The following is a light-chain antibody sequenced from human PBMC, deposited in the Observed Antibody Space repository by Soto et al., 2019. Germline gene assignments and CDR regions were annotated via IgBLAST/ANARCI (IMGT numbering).Light chain of an antibody. CDR3: QPSCTTPCT. V-gene: IGKV4-1*01. CDR1: QRVLYPSNSKNC. Sequence: DIVMTQSPDSLAVSVGERATINCKSSQRVLYPSNSKNCLVWYQQKPGQPPKLLIYWASTREVGVPDRFSGSGSGTDFTLTNSSLHAEPVAVYYCQPSCTTPCTFAQGTRLEIK. J-gene: IGKJ2*02. CDR2: WAS.